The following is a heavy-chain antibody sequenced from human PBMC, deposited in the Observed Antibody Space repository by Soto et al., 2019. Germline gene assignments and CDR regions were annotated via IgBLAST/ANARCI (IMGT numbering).Heavy chain of an antibody. J-gene: IGHJ3*02. V-gene: IGHV3-23*01. Sequence: PGGSLRLSCAASGSTFSSYAMSWVRQAPGRGLEWVSAISGSGGSTYYADSVKGRFTISRDNSKNTLYLQMNSLRAEDTAVYYCAKPYYDFWSGYHDAFDIWGQGTMVTV. CDR3: AKPYYDFWSGYHDAFDI. CDR1: GSTFSSYA. D-gene: IGHD3-3*01. CDR2: ISGSGGST.